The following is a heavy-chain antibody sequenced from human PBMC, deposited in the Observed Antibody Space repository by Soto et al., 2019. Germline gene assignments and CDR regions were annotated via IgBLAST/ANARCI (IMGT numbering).Heavy chain of an antibody. D-gene: IGHD3-9*01. CDR1: GFTVNSNY. CDR2: IYSDGST. V-gene: IGHV3-66*01. J-gene: IGHJ4*02. Sequence: EVQLVESGGGLVQPGGSLRLSCAASGFTVNSNYMSWVRQAPGKGLEWVSVIYSDGSTYYADSVKGRFIISRDNSNNPLYCQMNSLRAEDTAVYYCATLTKYDILTGFYPCWGQGTLVTVSS. CDR3: ATLTKYDILTGFYPC.